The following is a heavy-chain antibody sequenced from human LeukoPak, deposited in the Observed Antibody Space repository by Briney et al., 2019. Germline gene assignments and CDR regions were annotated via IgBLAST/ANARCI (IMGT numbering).Heavy chain of an antibody. D-gene: IGHD2-21*01. CDR2: ISGSGGST. J-gene: IGHJ4*02. CDR1: GFTFSSYA. CDR3: AKDLHCGGDCYPNNFDY. V-gene: IGHV3-23*01. Sequence: PGGSLRLSCAASGFTFSSYAMSWVRQAPGKGLEWVSAISGSGGSTYYADSVKGRFTISRDNSKNTLYLQMNSLRAEDTAVYYCAKDLHCGGDCYPNNFDYWGQGTLVTVSS.